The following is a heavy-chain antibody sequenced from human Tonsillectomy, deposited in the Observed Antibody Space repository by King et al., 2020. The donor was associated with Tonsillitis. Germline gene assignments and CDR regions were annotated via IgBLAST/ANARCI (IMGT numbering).Heavy chain of an antibody. D-gene: IGHD2-2*01. CDR1: GGSISSYY. V-gene: IGHV4-59*01. J-gene: IGHJ4*02. Sequence: QLQESGPGLVKPSETLSLTCTVSGGSISSYYWSWIRQPPGKGLEWIGYIYYSGSTNYNPSLKSRVTISVDTSKNQFSLKLISVPAADPAVYYCARASRRAYDYFDYWGQGTLVTVSS. CDR2: IYYSGST. CDR3: ARASRRAYDYFDY.